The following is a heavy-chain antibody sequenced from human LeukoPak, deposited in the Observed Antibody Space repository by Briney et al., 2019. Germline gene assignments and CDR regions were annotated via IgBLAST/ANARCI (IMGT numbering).Heavy chain of an antibody. D-gene: IGHD2-15*01. CDR3: ARQIGYCSGGSCYDAWFDP. V-gene: IGHV4-59*08. Sequence: PSETLSLTCTVSGGSISGYHWSWIRQSPEKGLEWIGYISDSGSPNYNPSLKSRVTISVDTSKNQFSLELSSVTAADTAVYYCARQIGYCSGGSCYDAWFDPWGQGTLVTVSS. J-gene: IGHJ5*02. CDR2: ISDSGSP. CDR1: GGSISGYH.